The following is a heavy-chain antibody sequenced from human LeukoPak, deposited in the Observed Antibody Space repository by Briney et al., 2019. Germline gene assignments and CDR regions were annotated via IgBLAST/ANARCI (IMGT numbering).Heavy chain of an antibody. V-gene: IGHV3-7*01. CDR1: GFTFSSYW. Sequence: GGSLRLSCAASGFTFSSYWMSWVRQAPGKGLEWVANIKQDGSEKYYVDSVKGRFTISRDNAKNSLYLQMNSLRAEDTAVYYCASDRDYYDSSGYLFNYWGQGTLVTVSS. D-gene: IGHD3-22*01. CDR3: ASDRDYYDSSGYLFNY. CDR2: IKQDGSEK. J-gene: IGHJ4*02.